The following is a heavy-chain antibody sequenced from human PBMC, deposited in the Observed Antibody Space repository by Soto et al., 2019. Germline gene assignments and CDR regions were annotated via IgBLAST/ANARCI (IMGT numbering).Heavy chain of an antibody. CDR1: GGTFSSYA. CDR2: IIPIFGTA. CDR3: ARGVAAAGRPVS. J-gene: IGHJ5*02. V-gene: IGHV1-69*13. Sequence: SVKVSCKASGGTFSSYAISWVRQAPGQGLEWMGGIIPIFGTANYAQKFQGRVTITADESTSTAYMELSSLRSEDTAVYYCARGVAAAGRPVSWGQGTLVTVSS. D-gene: IGHD6-13*01.